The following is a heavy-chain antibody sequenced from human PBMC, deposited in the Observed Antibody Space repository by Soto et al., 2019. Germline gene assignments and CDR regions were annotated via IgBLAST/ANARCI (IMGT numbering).Heavy chain of an antibody. CDR1: GGSISSYY. J-gene: IGHJ5*02. CDR3: ARVPPSSYDLSLFDP. V-gene: IGHV4-59*08. D-gene: IGHD3-3*01. Sequence: QVQLQESGPGLVKPSETLSLTCTVSGGSISSYYWSWIRQPPGKGLEWIGYIYYSGSTNYNPSLKSRVTISVDTSKNQFSLKLSSVTAADTAVYYCARVPPSSYDLSLFDPWGQGTLVTVSS. CDR2: IYYSGST.